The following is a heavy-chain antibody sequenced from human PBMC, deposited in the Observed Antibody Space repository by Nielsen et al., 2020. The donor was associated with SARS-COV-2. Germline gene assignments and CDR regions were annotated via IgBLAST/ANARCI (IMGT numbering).Heavy chain of an antibody. D-gene: IGHD3-22*01. CDR1: GYTLTELS. J-gene: IGHJ4*02. CDR2: FDPEDGET. Sequence: ASVKVSCKVSGYTLTELSMHWVRQAPGKGLEWMGGFDPEDGETIYAQKFQGRVNMTEDTSTDTAYMELSSLRSEGTAVYYCVISVPYYYDSSGNNFDYWGQGTLVTVSS. CDR3: VISVPYYYDSSGNNFDY. V-gene: IGHV1-24*01.